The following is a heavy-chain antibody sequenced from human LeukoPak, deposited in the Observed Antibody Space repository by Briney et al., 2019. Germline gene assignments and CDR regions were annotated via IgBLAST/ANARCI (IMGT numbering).Heavy chain of an antibody. D-gene: IGHD3-16*01. CDR2: MFHSWST. J-gene: IGHJ2*01. V-gene: IGHV4-4*07. CDR1: DGSISGYS. Sequence: SETLSLTCTVSDGSISGYSWSWIRQPAGRGLEGIASMFHSWSTYYRPSLNSGVTMSVDTSKNHFSLRLSSVTAADTAVYYCARVAWGRYSRYWYFDLWGRGTLVTVSS. CDR3: ARVAWGRYSRYWYFDL.